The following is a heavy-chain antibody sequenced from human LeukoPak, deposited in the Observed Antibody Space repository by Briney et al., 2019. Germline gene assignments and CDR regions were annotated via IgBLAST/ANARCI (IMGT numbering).Heavy chain of an antibody. CDR1: GFTFSSYG. D-gene: IGHD2-15*01. CDR3: AQYLGYCSHGTCYFTY. CDR2: ISGSGGSA. V-gene: IGHV3-23*01. Sequence: GGPLRLSCAASGFTFSSYGMGWVRQALGKGLEWVSAISGSGGSAYYGDSVKGRFTISRDNSKNTLYLQMNSPRAEDTAVYYCAQYLGYCSHGTCYFTYWGQGTLVTVSS. J-gene: IGHJ4*02.